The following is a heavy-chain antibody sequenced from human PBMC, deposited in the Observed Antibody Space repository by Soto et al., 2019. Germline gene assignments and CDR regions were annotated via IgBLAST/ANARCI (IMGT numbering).Heavy chain of an antibody. Sequence: QVQLQESGPGLVKPSETLSLTCTVSGGSISSYYWSWIRQPPGKGLEWIEYIYYSGSTDYNPSLKSRVTMSVATSKNQFSLKLSSVTAADTAVYYCARERSLNMVRGVVTIMDYWGQGTLVTVSS. V-gene: IGHV4-59*01. CDR1: GGSISSYY. CDR3: ARERSLNMVRGVVTIMDY. D-gene: IGHD3-10*01. CDR2: IYYSGST. J-gene: IGHJ4*02.